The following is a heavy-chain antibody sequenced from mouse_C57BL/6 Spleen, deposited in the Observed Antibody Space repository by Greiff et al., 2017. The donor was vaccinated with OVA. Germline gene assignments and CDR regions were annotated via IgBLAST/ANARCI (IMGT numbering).Heavy chain of an antibody. CDR2: INPSSGYT. Sequence: QVQLQQSGAELARPGASVKMSCKASGYTFTSYTMHWVKQRPGQGLEWIGYINPSSGYTKYNQKFKDKATLTADKSSSTAYMQLSSLTSEDSAVYYCARNYYGNSHWYFDVWGTGTTVTVSS. CDR3: ARNYYGNSHWYFDV. CDR1: GYTFTSYT. V-gene: IGHV1-4*01. D-gene: IGHD2-1*01. J-gene: IGHJ1*03.